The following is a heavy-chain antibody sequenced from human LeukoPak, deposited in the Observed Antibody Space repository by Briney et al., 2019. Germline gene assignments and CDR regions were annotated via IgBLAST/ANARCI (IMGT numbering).Heavy chain of an antibody. D-gene: IGHD5-24*01. CDR3: ASRLDGYYSRPFDY. Sequence: SETLSLTCAVYGGSFSDYYWSWIRQPPGKGLEWIGEINHSGSTNYNPSLKSRVTISVDTSKNQFSLKLSSVTAADTAVYYCASRLDGYYSRPFDYWGQGTLVTVSS. V-gene: IGHV4-34*01. CDR2: INHSGST. J-gene: IGHJ4*02. CDR1: GGSFSDYY.